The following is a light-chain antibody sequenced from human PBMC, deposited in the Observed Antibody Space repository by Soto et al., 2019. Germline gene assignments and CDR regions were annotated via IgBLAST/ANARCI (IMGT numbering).Light chain of an antibody. V-gene: IGLV2-14*01. Sequence: QSELTQPASVSGSPGQSITISCTGTSSDVGGYNYVSWYQQHPGKAPKLMIYEVSNRPSGVSNRFSGSKSGNTASLTISGPQAEDEADYYCQSYDTSLSGSEVFGTGTKV. CDR3: QSYDTSLSGSEV. J-gene: IGLJ1*01. CDR1: SSDVGGYNY. CDR2: EVS.